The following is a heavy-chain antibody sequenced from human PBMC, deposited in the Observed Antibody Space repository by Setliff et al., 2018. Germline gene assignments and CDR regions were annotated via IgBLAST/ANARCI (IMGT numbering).Heavy chain of an antibody. CDR2: MNPNSGNT. Sequence: ASVKVSCKASGYTFTSYDINWVRQATGQGLEWMGWMNPNSGNTGYAQKFQGRVTMTRNTSISTAYMELSSLRSEDTAVYYCARGETMTTLGYYYYYGMDVWGQGTTVTVSS. CDR1: GYTFTSYD. J-gene: IGHJ6*02. CDR3: ARGETMTTLGYYYYYGMDV. D-gene: IGHD3-16*01. V-gene: IGHV1-8*02.